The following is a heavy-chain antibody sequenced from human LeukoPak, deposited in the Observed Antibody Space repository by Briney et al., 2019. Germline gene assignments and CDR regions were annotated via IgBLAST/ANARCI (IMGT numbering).Heavy chain of an antibody. J-gene: IGHJ4*02. CDR3: ARTSVFKYSYGEIL. V-gene: IGHV4-34*01. CDR1: GGSFSGYY. Sequence: SETLSLTCAVYGGSFSGYYWSWIRQPPGKGLEWIGEINHSGSTNYNPSLKSRVTISVDTSKNQFSLKLSSVTAADTAVYYCARTSVFKYSYGEILWGQGTLVTVSS. CDR2: INHSGST. D-gene: IGHD5-18*01.